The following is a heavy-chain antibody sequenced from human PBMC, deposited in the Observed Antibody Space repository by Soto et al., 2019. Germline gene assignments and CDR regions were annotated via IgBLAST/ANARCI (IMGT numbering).Heavy chain of an antibody. CDR2: IYPGDSDT. CDR1: GYSFTSYW. J-gene: IGHJ4*02. CDR3: AQHLYYDSSGTSLGGFDY. Sequence: PGESLKISCKGSGYSFTSYWIGWVRQMPGKGLEWMGIIYPGDSDTRYSPSFQGQVTISADKSISTAYLQWSSLKASDTAMYYCAQHLYYDSSGTSLGGFDYWGQGALVTVSS. V-gene: IGHV5-51*01. D-gene: IGHD3-22*01.